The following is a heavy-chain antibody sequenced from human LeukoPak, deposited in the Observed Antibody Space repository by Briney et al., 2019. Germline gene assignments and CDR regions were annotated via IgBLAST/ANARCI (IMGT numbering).Heavy chain of an antibody. CDR3: ARALLGSSWTGNWFDP. J-gene: IGHJ5*02. CDR2: ISVDGSNK. D-gene: IGHD6-13*01. CDR1: GFTFSSYT. V-gene: IGHV3-30*03. Sequence: GGSLRLSCAVSGFTFSSYTMHWVRQAPGKGLEWVAVISVDGSNKYYTDSVKGRFTISRDNSKNTLFLQMNSLRPEDTAVYYCARALLGSSWTGNWFDPWGQGTLVTVSS.